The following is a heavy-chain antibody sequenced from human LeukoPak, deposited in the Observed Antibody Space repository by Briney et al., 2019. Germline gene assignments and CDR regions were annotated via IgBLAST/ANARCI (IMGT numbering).Heavy chain of an antibody. V-gene: IGHV1-2*02. Sequence: ASVKVSCKASGYTFTGYYMHWVRQAPGQGLEWMGWINPNSGGTNYAQKFQGRVTMTRDTSISTAYMELSRLRSDDTAVYYCARDAVPWVGAMVQFDYWGQGTLVTVSS. CDR3: ARDAVPWVGAMVQFDY. CDR2: INPNSGGT. CDR1: GYTFTGYY. D-gene: IGHD5-18*01. J-gene: IGHJ4*02.